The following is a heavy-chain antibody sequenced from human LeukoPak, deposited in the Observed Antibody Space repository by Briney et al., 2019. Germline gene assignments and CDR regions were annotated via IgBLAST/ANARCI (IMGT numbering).Heavy chain of an antibody. CDR3: ATVVVVPAATDY. CDR1: GFTFSSYS. Sequence: GGSLRLSCAASGFTFSSYSMNWVRQAPGKGLEWVSSISSSSGYIYYADSVKGRFTISRDNAKNSLYLQMNSLRAEDTAVYYCATVVVVPAATDYWGQGTLVTVSS. V-gene: IGHV3-21*01. J-gene: IGHJ4*02. D-gene: IGHD2-2*01. CDR2: ISSSSGYI.